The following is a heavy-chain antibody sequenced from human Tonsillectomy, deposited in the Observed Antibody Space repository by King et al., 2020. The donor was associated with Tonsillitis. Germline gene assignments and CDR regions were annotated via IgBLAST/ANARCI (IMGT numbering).Heavy chain of an antibody. J-gene: IGHJ6*02. V-gene: IGHV3-23*04. CDR2: ISGSGVST. CDR1: GFTFNSYA. Sequence: VQLVESGGGLVQPGGSLRLSCAASGFTFNSYAISWVRQAPGKGLEWVSAISGSGVSTYYADSVMGRFTISRDNSKNTLELQMNSLRAEDTALYYCAKEIVGATTWYYGMDVWGQGTTVTVSS. D-gene: IGHD1-26*01. CDR3: AKEIVGATTWYYGMDV.